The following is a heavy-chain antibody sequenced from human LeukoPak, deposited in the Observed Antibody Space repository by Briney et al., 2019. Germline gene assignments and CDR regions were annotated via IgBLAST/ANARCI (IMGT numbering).Heavy chain of an antibody. V-gene: IGHV4-39*01. D-gene: IGHD5-18*01. CDR2: IYYSGNT. J-gene: IGHJ4*02. CDR1: GGSISSSNYY. Sequence: SETLSLTCTVSGGSISSSNYYWGWIRQPPGKGLEFIGSIYYSGNTYYNPSLKSRVTISVDTFKNQFSLKLSSVTAADTAVYYCARVTWIQLWAIDYWGQGTLVTVSS. CDR3: ARVTWIQLWAIDY.